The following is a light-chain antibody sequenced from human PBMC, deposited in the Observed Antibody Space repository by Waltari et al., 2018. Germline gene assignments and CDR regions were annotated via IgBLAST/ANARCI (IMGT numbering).Light chain of an antibody. CDR2: EVS. V-gene: IGLV2-8*01. CDR1: SSDVGAYKY. Sequence: QSALTQPPSASGSPGLSVTISCTGTSSDVGAYKYVSWYQQHPGKAPKRLIYEVSKRASGVPARFSGSKSGNTVSLTVAGIQAEDEADYYCASRGASKVFGGGTKLTVL. CDR3: ASRGASKV. J-gene: IGLJ2*01.